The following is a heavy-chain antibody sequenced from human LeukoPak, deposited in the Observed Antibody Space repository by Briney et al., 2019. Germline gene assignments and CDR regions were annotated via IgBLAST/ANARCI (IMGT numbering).Heavy chain of an antibody. CDR1: GYTFTSYY. V-gene: IGHV1-46*03. Sequence: ASVKVSCKASGYTFTSYYMHWVRQAPGQGLEWMGIINPSGGSTSYAQKFQGRVTMTRDTSTSTDYMELSSLRSEDTAVYYCARGGIVLMVYAYTDAFDIWGQGTMVTVSS. D-gene: IGHD2-8*01. J-gene: IGHJ3*02. CDR2: INPSGGST. CDR3: ARGGIVLMVYAYTDAFDI.